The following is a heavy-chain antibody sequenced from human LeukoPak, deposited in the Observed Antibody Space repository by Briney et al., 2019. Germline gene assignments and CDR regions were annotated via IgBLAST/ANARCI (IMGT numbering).Heavy chain of an antibody. D-gene: IGHD3-22*01. CDR1: GGSISSGGYY. CDR2: IYYSGST. V-gene: IGHV4-31*03. Sequence: PSQTLSLTSTVSGGSISSGGYYWSWIRQHPGKGLEWIGYIYYSGSTYYNPSLKSRVTISVDTSKNQFSLKLSSVTAADTAVYYCARVGYDSSGYYSNFDYWGQGTLVTVSS. J-gene: IGHJ4*02. CDR3: ARVGYDSSGYYSNFDY.